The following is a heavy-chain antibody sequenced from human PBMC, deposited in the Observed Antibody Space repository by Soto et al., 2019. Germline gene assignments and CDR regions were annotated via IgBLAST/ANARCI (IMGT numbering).Heavy chain of an antibody. V-gene: IGHV4-31*03. CDR1: GGSISSGGYY. CDR2: IYYSGST. J-gene: IGHJ5*01. CDR3: ARRIGGIASATTEYNWFDP. D-gene: IGHD1-26*01. Sequence: TLSLSCTVSGGSISSGGYYWSWIGQTPGKGLEWIGYIYYSGSTYYNPSLKSRVTISVDTSKNQFSLKLSSVTAADTAEYYYARRIGGIASATTEYNWFDPRGQRTPVTVSS.